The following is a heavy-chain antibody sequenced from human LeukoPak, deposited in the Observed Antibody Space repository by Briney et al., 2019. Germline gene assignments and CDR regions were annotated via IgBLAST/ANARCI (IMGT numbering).Heavy chain of an antibody. CDR1: GYTLTELS. CDR3: ATDSAGLYDYGYFDY. Sequence: ASVKVSCKVSGYTLTELSMHWVRQAPGKGLEWMGGFDPEDGETIYAQKFQGRVTMTEDTSTDTAYMELSSLRSEDTAVYYCATDSAGLYDYGYFDYWAREPWSPSPQ. J-gene: IGHJ4*02. D-gene: IGHD4-17*01. V-gene: IGHV1-24*01. CDR2: FDPEDGET.